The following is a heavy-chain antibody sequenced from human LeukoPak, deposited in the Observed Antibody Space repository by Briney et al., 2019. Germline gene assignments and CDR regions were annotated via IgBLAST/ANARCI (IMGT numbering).Heavy chain of an antibody. V-gene: IGHV3-7*04. D-gene: IGHD6-13*01. CDR3: AKDIEPAGLFLDC. CDR1: GFTFSSYW. Sequence: PGGSLRLSCAASGFTFSSYWMSWVRQTPGKGLEWVANIKYDASEKDYLDSVKGRFTISRDNAKNSLYLQMNSLRAEDTALYYCAKDIEPAGLFLDCWGRGTLVTVSS. CDR2: IKYDASEK. J-gene: IGHJ4*02.